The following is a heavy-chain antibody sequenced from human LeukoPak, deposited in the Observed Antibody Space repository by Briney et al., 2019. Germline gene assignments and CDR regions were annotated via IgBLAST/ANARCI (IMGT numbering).Heavy chain of an antibody. CDR1: GFTFDDYA. CDR3: AKDSRTGSIIPFDAFDI. CDR2: ISWNSGSI. D-gene: IGHD3/OR15-3a*01. J-gene: IGHJ3*02. V-gene: IGHV3-9*01. Sequence: PGRSLRLSCAASGFTFDDYAMHWVRQAPGKGLEWVSGISWNSGSIGYADSVKGRFTISRDNAKNSLYLQMNSLRAEDTALYYCAKDSRTGSIIPFDAFDIWGQGTMVTVSS.